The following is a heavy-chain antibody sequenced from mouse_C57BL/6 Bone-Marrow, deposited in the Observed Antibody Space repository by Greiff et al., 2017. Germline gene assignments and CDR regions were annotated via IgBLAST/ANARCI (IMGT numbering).Heavy chain of an antibody. Sequence: VHVKQSGAELAKPGASVKLSCTASGYTFTSYCISWVQQRTGQGLEWIGEIDPRSGNTYYNEKFKGKATLTADKSSSTAYRELRSLTSEDSAVYFCARWRDSSGSDYYYGGRGTTLTVTA. CDR2: IDPRSGNT. CDR1: GYTFTSYC. D-gene: IGHD3-2*02. V-gene: IGHV1-81*01. CDR3: ARWRDSSGSDYYY. J-gene: IGHJ2*01.